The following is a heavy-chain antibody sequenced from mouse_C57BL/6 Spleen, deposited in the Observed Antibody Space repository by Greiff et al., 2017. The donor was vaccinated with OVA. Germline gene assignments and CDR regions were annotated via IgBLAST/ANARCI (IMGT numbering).Heavy chain of an antibody. CDR2: IDPSDSYT. V-gene: IGHV1-69*01. Sequence: QVQLQQPGAELVMPGASVKLSCKASGYTFTSYWMHWVKPRPGQGLEWIGEIDPSDSYTNYNQKFTGKSTLTVAKSSSTAYMQRSSLTSEDSVVYYCASSGDYGSRWYFDYWGQGTTLTVSS. CDR3: ASSGDYGSRWYFDY. D-gene: IGHD1-1*01. CDR1: GYTFTSYW. J-gene: IGHJ2*01.